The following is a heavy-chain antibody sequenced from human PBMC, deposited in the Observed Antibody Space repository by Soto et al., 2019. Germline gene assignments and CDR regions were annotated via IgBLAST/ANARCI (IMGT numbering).Heavy chain of an antibody. CDR1: GYTFTSYG. J-gene: IGHJ6*04. D-gene: IGHD2-2*01. CDR3: ARDLRHWSSTTCPGIYGMDV. CDR2: ISSDNGNT. V-gene: IGHV1-18*04. Sequence: SVKVSCRASGYTFTSYGISWVRQAPGQGLEWMGWISSDNGNTNYAQKLQGRVTMTTDTSTSTAYMELSSLRSDDTAVYYCARDLRHWSSTTCPGIYGMDVWGKGKTVTV.